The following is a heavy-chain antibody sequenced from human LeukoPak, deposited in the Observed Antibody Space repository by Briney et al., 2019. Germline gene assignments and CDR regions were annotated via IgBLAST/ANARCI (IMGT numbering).Heavy chain of an antibody. CDR3: ARAYYNAWFSEY. D-gene: IGHD3-10*01. V-gene: IGHV3-21*01. J-gene: IGHJ4*02. Sequence: PGGSLRLSCAASGFTFSTFNMSWVRQAPGKGLEWVSSISSSSDYIYYADSVKGRFTISRDNAKNSLYLQMNSLRAEDTAVYYCARAYYNAWFSEYWGQGTLVTVSS. CDR2: ISSSSDYI. CDR1: GFTFSTFN.